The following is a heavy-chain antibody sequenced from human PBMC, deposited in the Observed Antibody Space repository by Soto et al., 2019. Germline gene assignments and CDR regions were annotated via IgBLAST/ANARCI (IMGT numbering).Heavy chain of an antibody. V-gene: IGHV3-49*04. J-gene: IGHJ6*01. D-gene: IGHD2-2*02. Sequence: PGGSLRLSCKGSGFTFRDYAISWVRQAPGKGLQWVGFMRAKAFGGTTEYATFVKGRFTISRDDSKSVAYLQMNSLETEDTAVYYCTREGAYTRKPYYYFYAMDVWGQGTRVTVS. CDR1: GFTFRDYA. CDR2: MRAKAFGGTT. CDR3: TREGAYTRKPYYYFYAMDV.